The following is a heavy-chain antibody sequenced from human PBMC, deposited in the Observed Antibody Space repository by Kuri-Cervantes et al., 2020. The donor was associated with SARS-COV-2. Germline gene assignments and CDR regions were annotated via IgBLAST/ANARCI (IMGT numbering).Heavy chain of an antibody. D-gene: IGHD1-26*01. CDR2: ISYDGSNK. V-gene: IGHV3-30-3*01. J-gene: IGHJ4*02. CDR1: GFTFSSYA. Sequence: GGSLRLSCAASGFTFSSYAMHWVRQAPGKGLEWVAVISYDGSNKYYADSVKGRFTISRDNSKNTLYLQMNSLRAEDTAVYYCARVVGATKTPFDYWGQGTLVTVSS. CDR3: ARVVGATKTPFDY.